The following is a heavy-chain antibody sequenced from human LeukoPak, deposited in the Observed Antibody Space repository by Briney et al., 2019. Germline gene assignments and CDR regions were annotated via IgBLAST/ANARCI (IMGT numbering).Heavy chain of an antibody. CDR3: ARGPSFFDY. V-gene: IGHV4-59*12. J-gene: IGHJ4*02. CDR2: IHYGGGT. D-gene: IGHD2-15*01. CDR1: GGSISPYF. Sequence: SETLSLTCTVSGGSISPYFWSWIRQSPGKGLEWIGWIHYGGGTSYNPSLKSRVIISVDTSKNQFSLKLSSVTAADTAVYYCARGPSFFDYWGQGTLVTVSS.